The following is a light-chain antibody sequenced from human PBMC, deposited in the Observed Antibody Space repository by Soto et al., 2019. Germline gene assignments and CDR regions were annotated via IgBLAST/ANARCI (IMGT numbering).Light chain of an antibody. CDR3: LQGIHWPYT. CDR1: SSLLYSDGNNY. Sequence: DVVMTQSPLSLPVTLGQPATISCKSSSSLLYSDGNNYLSWFQQRPGQSPRRLIYKASDRDSGVPDRFSGSRSGTDFTLKISRVEAEDLGIYYCLQGIHWPYTFGQGTKLEIK. V-gene: IGKV2-30*01. CDR2: KAS. J-gene: IGKJ2*01.